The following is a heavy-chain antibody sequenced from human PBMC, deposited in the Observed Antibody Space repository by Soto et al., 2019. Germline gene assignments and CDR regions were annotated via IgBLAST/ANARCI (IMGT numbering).Heavy chain of an antibody. CDR2: ISPNGDSA. CDR3: AKVRLTDYLRYASPL. V-gene: IGHV3-23*01. D-gene: IGHD2-8*01. J-gene: IGHJ3*01. Sequence: EVQLLESGGGLVEPGGSLRHACAASGFTFNNYAMNWVRQAPGRGLEWVSIISPNGDSAYYADSVYGRCTISRENSRNTVFLQMNSLRAEEPAIYFCAKVRLTDYLRYASPLWGQGTLVTVAS. CDR1: GFTFNNYA.